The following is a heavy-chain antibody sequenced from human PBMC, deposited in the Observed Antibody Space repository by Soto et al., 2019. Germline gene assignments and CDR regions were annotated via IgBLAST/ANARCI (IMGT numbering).Heavy chain of an antibody. V-gene: IGHV3-23*01. Sequence: EVQLLESGGGLVQPGGSLRLSCAASGFTFSNFAMSWVRQAPGKGLEWVSAISGSGTSTYDADSVKGRFSISRDNSKNTLYLQMNGLRAEDSSVYYCAKDRKSGSGWYWDYWGQGTLVTVSS. CDR2: ISGSGTST. CDR3: AKDRKSGSGWYWDY. D-gene: IGHD6-19*01. CDR1: GFTFSNFA. J-gene: IGHJ4*02.